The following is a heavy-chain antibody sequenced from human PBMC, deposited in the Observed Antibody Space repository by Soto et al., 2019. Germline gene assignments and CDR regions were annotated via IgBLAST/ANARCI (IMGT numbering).Heavy chain of an antibody. D-gene: IGHD2-8*01. J-gene: IGHJ4*02. CDR2: ISPYNDNT. V-gene: IGHV1-18*01. CDR3: ATTGVDCTKGVCYDY. Sequence: ASAKVCCKASGHTFVKYGISWVRQAPGQGLEWMGWISPYNDNTYYAQNLQGRVTVTTDTSTSTAYMELRSLRSDDTAVYYCATTGVDCTKGVCYDYWGQGTLVTVSS. CDR1: GHTFVKYG.